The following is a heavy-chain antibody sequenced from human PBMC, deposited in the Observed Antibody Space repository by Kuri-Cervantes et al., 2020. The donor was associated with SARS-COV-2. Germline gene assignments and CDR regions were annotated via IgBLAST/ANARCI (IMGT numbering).Heavy chain of an antibody. J-gene: IGHJ6*02. D-gene: IGHD3-3*01. CDR2: IYYSWST. CDR3: ARLPTDYDFWSCYPAFDYYYYGMDV. Sequence: QNLSLTWAVYVGSFSGYYWSWIRQPSGTGMEWIGSIYYSWSTYYNPSLNSRVTISVDTSKNRFYLKLRSVTASDSAVYYCARLPTDYDFWSCYPAFDYYYYGMDVWGQGTTVTVSS. CDR1: VGSFSGYY. V-gene: IGHV4-34*01.